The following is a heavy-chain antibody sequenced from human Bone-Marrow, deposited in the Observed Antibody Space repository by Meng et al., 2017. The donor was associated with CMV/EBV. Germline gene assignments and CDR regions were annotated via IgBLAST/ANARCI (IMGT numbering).Heavy chain of an antibody. D-gene: IGHD3-22*01. CDR1: GGSFSGYYY. CDR3: AHDSSGYRGWFDP. Sequence: SETLSLTCAVYGGSFSGYYYWSWIRQPPGKGLEWIGEINHSGNTNYNPSLKSRVTISVDTSKNQFSLKLSSVTAADTAVYYCAHDSSGYRGWFDPWGQGTLVTVSS. J-gene: IGHJ5*02. CDR2: INHSGNT. V-gene: IGHV4-34*01.